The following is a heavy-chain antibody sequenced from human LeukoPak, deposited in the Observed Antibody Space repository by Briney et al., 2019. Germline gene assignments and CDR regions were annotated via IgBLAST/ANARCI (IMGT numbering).Heavy chain of an antibody. V-gene: IGHV1-69*05. D-gene: IGHD3-9*01. J-gene: IGHJ4*02. CDR2: IIPIFGTP. CDR3: ARQPANYNILTGHYTPLSFDY. Sequence: SLKVSCTTSGGTFSNYAISWVRQAPGQGLEWMGRIIPIFGTPNYAQKFQDRVTITTDESTSTAYMELSSLRSEDTALYYCARQPANYNILTGHYTPLSFDYWDQGTLVTVSS. CDR1: GGTFSNYA.